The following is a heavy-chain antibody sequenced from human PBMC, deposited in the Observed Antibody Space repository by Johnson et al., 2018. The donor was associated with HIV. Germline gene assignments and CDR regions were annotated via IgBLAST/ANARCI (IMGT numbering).Heavy chain of an antibody. D-gene: IGHD3-3*01. V-gene: IGHV3-30*02. CDR1: GFTFSSYG. J-gene: IGHJ3*01. CDR3: ARSYYDFAPIGPAFDL. Sequence: QVQLVESGGGVVQPGGSLRLSCAASGFTFSSYGMHWVRQAPGKGLEWVAFIRYDGSNKYHADSVKGRFTISRDNSKNTLFLQMNSLRTEDTTVYYCARSYYDFAPIGPAFDLWGQGTMVTVSS. CDR2: IRYDGSNK.